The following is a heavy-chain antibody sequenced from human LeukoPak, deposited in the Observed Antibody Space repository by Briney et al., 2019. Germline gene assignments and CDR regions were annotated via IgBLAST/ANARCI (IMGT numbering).Heavy chain of an antibody. CDR2: INHSGST. J-gene: IGHJ3*02. CDR3: ARGVDVVVPAAIGGAFDI. D-gene: IGHD2-2*01. V-gene: IGHV4-34*01. CDR1: GGSFSGYY. Sequence: SETLSLTCAVYGGSFSGYYWSWIRQPPGKGLEWIGEINHSGSTNYNPSLKSRVTMSVDTSKNQFSLKLSSVTAADTAVYYCARGVDVVVPAAIGGAFDIWGQGTMVTVSS.